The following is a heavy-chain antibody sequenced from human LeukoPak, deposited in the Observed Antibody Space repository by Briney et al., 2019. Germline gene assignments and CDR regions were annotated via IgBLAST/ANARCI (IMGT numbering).Heavy chain of an antibody. V-gene: IGHV4-34*01. D-gene: IGHD3-3*01. CDR3: ARTLRITISRSYVDV. CDR1: GGSFSGYY. CDR2: INHSGST. Sequence: SETLSLTCAVYGGSFSGYYWSWIRQPPGKGLEWIGEINHSGSTNYNPSLKSRVTISVDTSKNQFSLKLSSVTAADTAVYYCARTLRITISRSYVDVWGKGTTVTVSS. J-gene: IGHJ6*03.